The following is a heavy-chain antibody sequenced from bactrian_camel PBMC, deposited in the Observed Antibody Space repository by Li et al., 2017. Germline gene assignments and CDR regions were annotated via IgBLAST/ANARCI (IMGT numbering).Heavy chain of an antibody. CDR3: AADPIPCGLLDRSEYRY. D-gene: IGHD2*01. CDR2: LYQGGAKT. J-gene: IGHJ4*01. Sequence: DVQLVESGGGSVQAGGSLRLSCAAHEYLFTSYCMGWFRQAPGKEREGVAALYQGGAKTYIADSAKGRFTISRDNAKKTLYLQMSSLTPADTATYYCAADPIPCGLLDRSEYRYWGQGTQVTVS. V-gene: IGHV3S31*01. CDR1: EYLFTSYC.